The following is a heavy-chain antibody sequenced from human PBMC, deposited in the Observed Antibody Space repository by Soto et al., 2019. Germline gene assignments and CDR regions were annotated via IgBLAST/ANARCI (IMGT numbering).Heavy chain of an antibody. CDR2: IYYSGDT. D-gene: IGHD3-10*01. V-gene: IGHV4-61*08. Sequence: QVQLQESGPGLVRPSETLSLICSVSGDSVTSAAYYWSWIRQPPGKGLEWIGNIYYSGDTKYSPSLESRVTISLDSSKNQFSLKLSSVTAADTAVYYCARRGDGSGSLDYWGRGTLVTVSS. CDR3: ARRGDGSGSLDY. CDR1: GDSVTSAAYY. J-gene: IGHJ4*02.